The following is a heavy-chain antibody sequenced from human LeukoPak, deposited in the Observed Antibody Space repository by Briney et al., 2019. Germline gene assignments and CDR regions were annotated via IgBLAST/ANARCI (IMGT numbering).Heavy chain of an antibody. CDR3: ARDTYQLYYDYVWGSYRQGAFDI. D-gene: IGHD3-16*02. J-gene: IGHJ3*02. CDR1: GFIFTNAW. V-gene: IGHV3-15*01. Sequence: GGSLRLSCAASGFIFTNAWLSWVRQVPGKGLEWVGRIKSKTDGETIDYAAPVKGRFTISRDDSNNTLYLEMNSLKAEDTAVYYCARDTYQLYYDYVWGSYRQGAFDIWGQGTMVTVSS. CDR2: IKSKTDGETI.